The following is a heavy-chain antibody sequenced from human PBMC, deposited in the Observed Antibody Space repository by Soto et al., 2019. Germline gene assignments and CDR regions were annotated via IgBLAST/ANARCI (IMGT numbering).Heavy chain of an antibody. V-gene: IGHV3-23*01. D-gene: IGHD3-16*02. CDR3: AKASNPFGGVIVTGFLYSFDY. CDR2: MGGSGGST. J-gene: IGHJ4*02. CDR1: GFTFTNYA. Sequence: EVQLLESGGDLVQPGGSLRLSCAASGFTFTNYAMSWVRQAPGKGLEWVSNMGGSGGSTYYADSVKGRFTISRDNSKNTLYLQMNSLRAEDTAIYYCAKASNPFGGVIVTGFLYSFDYWGQGTLVTVSS.